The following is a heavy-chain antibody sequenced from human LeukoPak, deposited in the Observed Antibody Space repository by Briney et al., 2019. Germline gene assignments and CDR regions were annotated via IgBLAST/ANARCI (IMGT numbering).Heavy chain of an antibody. Sequence: GGPLRLSCSASGFTFSNYAMHWVRQAPGKGLEHVSVISNNGGSTYYADSVKDRFTISRDNSKNTLYLQMSSLRAEDTAVYYCVKHFDYWGQGALVTVSS. V-gene: IGHV3-64D*06. CDR3: VKHFDY. CDR1: GFTFSNYA. CDR2: ISNNGGST. J-gene: IGHJ4*02.